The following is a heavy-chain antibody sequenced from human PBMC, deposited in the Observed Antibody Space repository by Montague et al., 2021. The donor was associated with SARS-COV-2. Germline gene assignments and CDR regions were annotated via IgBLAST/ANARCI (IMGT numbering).Heavy chain of an antibody. D-gene: IGHD3-9*01. Sequence: PALVKPTQTLTLTCTFSGFSLSTSGMCVSWIRQPPGKALEWLALXXWVDDKYYSTSLKTRLTISKDTSKNQVVLTMTNMDPVDTATYYCARSHYDILTGYYTVFDYWGQGTLVTVSS. V-gene: IGHV2-70*01. CDR1: GFSLSTSGMC. CDR3: ARSHYDILTGYYTVFDY. CDR2: XXWVDDK. J-gene: IGHJ4*02.